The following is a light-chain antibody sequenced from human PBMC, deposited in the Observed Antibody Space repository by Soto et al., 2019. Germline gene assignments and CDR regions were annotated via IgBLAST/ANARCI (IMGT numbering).Light chain of an antibody. Sequence: EIVLTQSPVTLSLSPGERATLSCRASQSVSTYLAWYQQKPGQAPRLLIYDASNRAAGIPARFSGSGSGTDFTLTISSLEPEDFAVYYCQQRINWPSLTFGGGTRVEI. CDR3: QQRINWPSLT. CDR1: QSVSTY. J-gene: IGKJ4*01. CDR2: DAS. V-gene: IGKV3-11*01.